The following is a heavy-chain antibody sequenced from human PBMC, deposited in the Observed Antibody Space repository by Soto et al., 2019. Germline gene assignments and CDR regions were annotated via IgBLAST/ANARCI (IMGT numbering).Heavy chain of an antibody. V-gene: IGHV1-69*02. Sequence: QVQLVQSGAEVKSAGSSVKVSCKASGDTFNFYSINWVRQAPGLGLEWVGRVNPILSMSNYAQRFQGRVTMTADKSTGTAYMELRSLRSEDTAIYXXXXXXXXGXXXXDSWGQGALVTVSS. J-gene: IGHJ4*02. CDR1: GDTFNFYS. CDR2: VNPILSMS. CDR3: XXXXXXGXXXXDS.